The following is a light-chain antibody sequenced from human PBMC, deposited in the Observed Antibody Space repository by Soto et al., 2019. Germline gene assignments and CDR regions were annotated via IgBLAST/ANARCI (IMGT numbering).Light chain of an antibody. CDR1: QSVSSSY. CDR3: QQYGSSPPWT. CDR2: GAS. J-gene: IGKJ1*01. Sequence: ESVLTQSPGTRSLSPGERATLSCRASQSVSSSYLAWYQQKPGQAPRLLIYGASSRATGIPDRLSGSGSGTEFTLTISRLEPEDFAVYYCQQYGSSPPWTVGQGTKVEIK. V-gene: IGKV3-20*01.